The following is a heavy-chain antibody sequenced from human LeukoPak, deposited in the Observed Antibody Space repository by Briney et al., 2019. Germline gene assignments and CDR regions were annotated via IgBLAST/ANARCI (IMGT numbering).Heavy chain of an antibody. CDR2: IYYSGST. V-gene: IGHV4-59*01. CDR3: AREPITIFGVVKGPDAFDI. D-gene: IGHD3-3*01. J-gene: IGHJ3*02. CDR1: GGSISSYY. Sequence: KPSETLSLTCAVSGGSISSYYWSWIRQPPGKGLEWIGYIYYSGSTNYNPSLKSRVTISVDTSKNQFSLKLSSVTAADTAVYYCAREPITIFGVVKGPDAFDIWGQGTMVTVSS.